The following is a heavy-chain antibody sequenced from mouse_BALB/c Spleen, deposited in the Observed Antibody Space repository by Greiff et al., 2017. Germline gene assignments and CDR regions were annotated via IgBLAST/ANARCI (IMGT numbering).Heavy chain of an antibody. J-gene: IGHJ2*01. D-gene: IGHD2-14*01. CDR3: VRDKRYDGYYFDY. V-gene: IGHV10S3*01. Sequence: GKLVETGGGLVQPKGSLKLSGAASGFTFNTNAMNGVRQGPGRGLEWVARIRSKSTNYATYYADSVKDRFTISRDDSQSMLYLQMNNLKTEDTAMYYCVRDKRYDGYYFDYWGQGTTLTVSS. CDR2: IRSKSTNYAT. CDR1: GFTFNTNA.